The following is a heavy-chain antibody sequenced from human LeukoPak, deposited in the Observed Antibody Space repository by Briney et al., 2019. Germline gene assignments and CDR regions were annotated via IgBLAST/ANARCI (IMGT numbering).Heavy chain of an antibody. V-gene: IGHV3-23*01. CDR2: IDDNGGNT. Sequence: GGSLRLSCAASGFTFSSYVMNWVRQAPGKGLEWVSSIDDNGGNTYHEDSVKGRFTISRDNSKNTLYLQMNSLRADDTAVYYCAKDPRPYYDVPVGYWGQGTLVTVSP. D-gene: IGHD3-3*01. CDR3: AKDPRPYYDVPVGY. CDR1: GFTFSSYV. J-gene: IGHJ4*02.